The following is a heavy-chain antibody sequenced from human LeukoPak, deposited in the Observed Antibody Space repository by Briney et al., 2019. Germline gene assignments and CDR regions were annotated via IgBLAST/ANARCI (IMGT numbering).Heavy chain of an antibody. CDR1: GFTFSTSA. CDR2: INGNGDRT. V-gene: IGHV3-23*01. CDR3: AKWFAQGGSGRYIDY. D-gene: IGHD3-10*01. J-gene: IGHJ4*02. Sequence: PGGSLRLSCAASGFTFSTSAMSWVRQPPGKGLEWVSAINGNGDRTYYADSVKGRVTISRDNSKNTLYLQMNSLRAEDTAVYYCAKWFAQGGSGRYIDYWGQGTLITVSS.